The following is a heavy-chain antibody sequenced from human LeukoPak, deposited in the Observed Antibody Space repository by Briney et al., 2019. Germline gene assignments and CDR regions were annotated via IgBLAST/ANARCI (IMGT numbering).Heavy chain of an antibody. CDR1: GFTFSRYW. D-gene: IGHD2-21*01. CDR2: IKKDGSEK. Sequence: GGSLRLSCAAAGFTFSRYWMSWVRQAPGKGLEGVANIKKDGSEKYYVDSVKGRFTISRDNAKNSLYLQINSLRAEDTAVYYCARDGVRAYCGGDCMDVWGKGTTVTISS. CDR3: ARDGVRAYCGGDCMDV. V-gene: IGHV3-7*01. J-gene: IGHJ6*03.